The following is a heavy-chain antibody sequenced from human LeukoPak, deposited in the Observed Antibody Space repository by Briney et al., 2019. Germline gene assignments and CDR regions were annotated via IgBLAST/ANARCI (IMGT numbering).Heavy chain of an antibody. Sequence: GGSLRLSCAASGFTFSNYGMNWVRQAPGKGLEWFSYIRSSGNTIYYADSVRGRFTISRDNAKNSLFLQMNSLRAEDTAVYYCARGGDYADSWGQGTLVTVSS. CDR3: ARGGDYADS. D-gene: IGHD4-17*01. CDR2: IRSSGNTI. V-gene: IGHV3-48*03. CDR1: GFTFSNYG. J-gene: IGHJ5*01.